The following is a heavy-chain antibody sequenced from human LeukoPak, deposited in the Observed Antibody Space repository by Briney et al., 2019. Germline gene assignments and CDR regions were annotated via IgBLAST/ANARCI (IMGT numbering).Heavy chain of an antibody. J-gene: IGHJ4*02. V-gene: IGHV4-59*08. CDR1: GGSISSYY. D-gene: IGHD6-13*01. CDR2: IYYSGST. Sequence: SETLSLTCTVSGGSISSYYWSWIRQPPGKGLEWIGYIYYSGSTNYDPSLKSRVTISVDTSKNQFSLKLSSVTAADTAVYYCARGNELPGYSSSWFFDYWGQGTLVTVSS. CDR3: ARGNELPGYSSSWFFDY.